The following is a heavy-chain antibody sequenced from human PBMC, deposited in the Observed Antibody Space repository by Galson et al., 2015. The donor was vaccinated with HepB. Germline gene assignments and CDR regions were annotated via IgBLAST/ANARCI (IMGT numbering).Heavy chain of an antibody. J-gene: IGHJ6*03. D-gene: IGHD5-12*01. Sequence: SLRLSCAASGFTFSSYGMHWVRQAPGKGLEWVAVIWYDGSNKYYADSVKGRFTISRDNSKNTLYLQMNSLRAEDTAVYYCARGWEWRRIGYYYMDVWGKGTTVTVSS. CDR2: IWYDGSNK. CDR3: ARGWEWRRIGYYYMDV. V-gene: IGHV3-33*01. CDR1: GFTFSSYG.